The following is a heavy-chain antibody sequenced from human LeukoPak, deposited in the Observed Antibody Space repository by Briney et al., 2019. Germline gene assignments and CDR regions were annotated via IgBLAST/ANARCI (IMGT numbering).Heavy chain of an antibody. V-gene: IGHV1-2*02. CDR2: INPNSGGT. D-gene: IGHD2-15*01. CDR1: GYTFTGYY. Sequence: ASVKVSCKASGYTFTGYYMHWVRQAPGQGLEWMGWINPNSGGTNYAQKFQGRVTMTRDTSISTAYMELSRLRSDDTAVYYCAKAGYCRGGSCHWHVEGVLHMWGKGKMVPVSS. CDR3: AKAGYCRGGSCHWHVEGVLHM. J-gene: IGHJ3*02.